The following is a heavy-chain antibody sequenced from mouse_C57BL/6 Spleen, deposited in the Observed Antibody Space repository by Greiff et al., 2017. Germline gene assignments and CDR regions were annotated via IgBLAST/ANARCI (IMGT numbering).Heavy chain of an antibody. D-gene: IGHD1-1*01. CDR2: ISYDGSN. CDR1: GYSITSGYY. CDR3: ARDNYGSSYFDY. Sequence: VQLKESGPGLVKPSQSLSLTCSVTGYSITSGYYWNWIRQFPGNKLEWMGYISYDGSNNYNPSLKNRISITRDTSKNQFFLKLNSVTTEDTATYYCARDNYGSSYFDYWGQGTTLTVAS. J-gene: IGHJ2*01. V-gene: IGHV3-6*01.